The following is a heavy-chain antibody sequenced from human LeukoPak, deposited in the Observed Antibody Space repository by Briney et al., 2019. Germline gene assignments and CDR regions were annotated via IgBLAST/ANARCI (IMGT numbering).Heavy chain of an antibody. J-gene: IGHJ4*02. CDR1: GGSLGTYY. Sequence: SETLSLTCTVSGGSLGTYYWSWIRQPPGKGLEWIGYIYYSGSTDYNPSLKSRVTMSVDTSKSQFSLRLSSVTAADTAVYYCARSLVYGSGPRFDYWGQGTLVTVSS. V-gene: IGHV4-59*08. D-gene: IGHD3-10*01. CDR2: IYYSGST. CDR3: ARSLVYGSGPRFDY.